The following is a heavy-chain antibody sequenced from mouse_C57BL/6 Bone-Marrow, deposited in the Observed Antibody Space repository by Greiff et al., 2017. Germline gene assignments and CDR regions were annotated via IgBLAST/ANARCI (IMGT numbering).Heavy chain of an antibody. D-gene: IGHD2-4*01. V-gene: IGHV1-72*01. Sequence: QVQLQQPGAELVKPGASVKLSCKASGYTFTSYWMHWVKQRPGRGLEWIGRIDPNSGGTKYNEQFKSKATLTVDKPSSTAYMQLSSLTSEDSAVYYCARKAYYDYDVWYFDVWGTGTTVTVSS. CDR3: ARKAYYDYDVWYFDV. J-gene: IGHJ1*03. CDR2: IDPNSGGT. CDR1: GYTFTSYW.